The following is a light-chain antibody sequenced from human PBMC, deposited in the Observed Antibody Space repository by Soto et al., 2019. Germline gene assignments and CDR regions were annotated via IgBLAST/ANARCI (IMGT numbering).Light chain of an antibody. CDR2: HDR. Sequence: SYELTQPPSVSVAPGQTATITCGGNNIGTKSEHWYQQKPGQAPVPVVFHDRDRPSGIPDRFCGSHSGNTATLNISRVEAGDEADYYCQVWDDNSDRTGVFGVGTKVTVL. J-gene: IGLJ3*02. CDR1: NIGTKS. CDR3: QVWDDNSDRTGV. V-gene: IGLV3-21*02.